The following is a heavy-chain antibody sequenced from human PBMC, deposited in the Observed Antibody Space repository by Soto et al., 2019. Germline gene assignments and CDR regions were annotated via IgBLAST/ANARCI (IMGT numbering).Heavy chain of an antibody. Sequence: LRLSCAASGFTFSSYSMNWVRQAPGKGLGWVSYISSSSSTIYYADSVKGRFTISRDNAKNSLYLQMNSLRAEDTAVYYCARSEQLGPGGHDAFDIWGQGTMVTVSS. V-gene: IGHV3-48*01. J-gene: IGHJ3*02. CDR3: ARSEQLGPGGHDAFDI. D-gene: IGHD6-6*01. CDR1: GFTFSSYS. CDR2: ISSSSSTI.